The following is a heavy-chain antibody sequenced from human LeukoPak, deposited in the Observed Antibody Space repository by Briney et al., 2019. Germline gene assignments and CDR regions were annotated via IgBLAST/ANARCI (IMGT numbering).Heavy chain of an antibody. J-gene: IGHJ6*02. V-gene: IGHV3-48*01. CDR2: ISSSSSTI. D-gene: IGHD3-3*01. CDR3: ASLYYDFWSGYPLYYYYGMDV. Sequence: GGSLRLSCAASGFTFSSYSMNWVRQAPGKGLEWVSYISSSSSTIYYADSVKGRFTISRDNAKNSLYLQMNSLRAEDTAVYYCASLYYDFWSGYPLYYYYGMDVWGRGTTVTVSS. CDR1: GFTFSSYS.